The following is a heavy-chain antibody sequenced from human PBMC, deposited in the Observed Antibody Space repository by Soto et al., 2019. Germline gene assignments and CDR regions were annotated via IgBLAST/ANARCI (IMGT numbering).Heavy chain of an antibody. CDR2: ISYDGSNK. Sequence: QVQLVESGGGVVQPGRSLRLSCAASGFTFSTYTMHWVRQAPGEGLEWVAIISYDGSNKYYADSVKGRFAISRDSSKNTLYLQMNSLRAEDTALYYCARDPRYCISTSCYDSDNYYYGMDVWGQGTTVTVSS. D-gene: IGHD2-2*01. J-gene: IGHJ6*02. CDR1: GFTFSTYT. V-gene: IGHV3-30*09. CDR3: ARDPRYCISTSCYDSDNYYYGMDV.